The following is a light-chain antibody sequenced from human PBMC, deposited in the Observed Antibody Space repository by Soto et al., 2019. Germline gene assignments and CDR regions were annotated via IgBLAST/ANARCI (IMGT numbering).Light chain of an antibody. J-gene: IGLJ1*01. Sequence: QSVLTQPPSASXXPGQRVTISCSGSSSNVGSNTVNWYQQLPGTAPKLLMFGNNQRPSGVPDRFSGSKSGTSASLAISGLQSEDEADYYCATWDDSLNGYVFGTGTKLTVL. CDR1: SSNVGSNT. V-gene: IGLV1-44*01. CDR3: ATWDDSLNGYV. CDR2: GNN.